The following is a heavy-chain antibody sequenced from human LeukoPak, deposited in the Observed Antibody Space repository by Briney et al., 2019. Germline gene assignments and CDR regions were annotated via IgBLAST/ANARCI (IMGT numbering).Heavy chain of an antibody. V-gene: IGHV3-23*01. D-gene: IGHD5-12*01. CDR3: AKGSRGYSGYYFDY. Sequence: GGSLRLSCAASGFTFSNAWMSWVRQAPGKGLEWVSAISGSGGSTYYADSVKGRFTISRDNSKNTLYLQMNSLRAEDTAVYYCAKGSRGYSGYYFDYWGQGTLVTVSS. CDR1: GFTFSNAW. J-gene: IGHJ4*02. CDR2: ISGSGGST.